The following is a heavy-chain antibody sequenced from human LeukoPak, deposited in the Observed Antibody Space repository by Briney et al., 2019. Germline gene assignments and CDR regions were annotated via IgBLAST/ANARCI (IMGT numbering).Heavy chain of an antibody. CDR1: GGSFSGYY. Sequence: SETLSLTCAVYGGSFSGYYWSWIRQPPGKGLEWIGEIKHSGSTNYNPSLKSRVTISVDTSKNQFSLKLSSVTAADTAVYYCARGSIAAHFDYWGQGTLVTVSS. J-gene: IGHJ4*02. CDR3: ARGSIAAHFDY. CDR2: IKHSGST. D-gene: IGHD6-6*01. V-gene: IGHV4-34*01.